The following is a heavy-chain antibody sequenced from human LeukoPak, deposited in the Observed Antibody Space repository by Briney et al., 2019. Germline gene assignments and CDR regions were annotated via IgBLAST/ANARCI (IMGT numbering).Heavy chain of an antibody. CDR2: IKQDGSEK. J-gene: IGHJ4*02. V-gene: IGHV3-7*01. Sequence: GGSLRLSCAASGFTFSSYWMSWVRQAPGKGLEWVANIKQDGSEKYYVDSVKGRFIISRDNAKNSLYLQMNSLRAEDTAVYYCARESGSVTSEVDFDYWGQGTLVTVSS. CDR3: ARESGSVTSEVDFDY. D-gene: IGHD4-17*01. CDR1: GFTFSSYW.